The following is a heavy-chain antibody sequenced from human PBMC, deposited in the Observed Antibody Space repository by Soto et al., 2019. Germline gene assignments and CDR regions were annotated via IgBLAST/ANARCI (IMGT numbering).Heavy chain of an antibody. D-gene: IGHD6-19*01. V-gene: IGHV5-51*01. J-gene: IGHJ4*02. CDR1: GYSFTSYW. CDR2: IYPGDSDT. CDR3: ARLPVDPWYSSGWYADY. Sequence: GESLKISCKGSGYSFTSYWIGWVRQMPGKGLEWMGIIYPGDSDTRYSPSFQGQVTISAEKSISTAYLQWSSLKASDTAMYYCARLPVDPWYSSGWYADYWGQGTLVTVSS.